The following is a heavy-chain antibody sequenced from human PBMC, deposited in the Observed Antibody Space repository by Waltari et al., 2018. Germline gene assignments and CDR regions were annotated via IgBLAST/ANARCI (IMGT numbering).Heavy chain of an antibody. V-gene: IGHV3-7*01. D-gene: IGHD2-21*01. J-gene: IGHJ6*02. CDR2: IKQDGSEK. Sequence: LVESGGGLVQPGGSLRLSCAASGFTFSSYWMSWVRQAPGKGLEWVANIKQDGSEKYYVDSVKGRFTISRDNAKNSLYLQMNSLRAEDTAVYYCARDRLVVVPLFYYYYGMDVWGQGTTVTVSS. CDR3: ARDRLVVVPLFYYYYGMDV. CDR1: GFTFSSYW.